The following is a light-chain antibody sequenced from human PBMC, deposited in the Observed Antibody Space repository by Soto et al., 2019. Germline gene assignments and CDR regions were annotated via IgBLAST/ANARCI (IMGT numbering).Light chain of an antibody. Sequence: EIVLTQSPGTLALSPGERATLSCRASQSVSSNYLTWYQQKRGQAPRLLIHGASSRATGIPDRFSGSGSGTDFTLTISRLEPEDFAVYYCQQYGSSRFTFGPGTKVGIK. CDR3: QQYGSSRFT. J-gene: IGKJ3*01. V-gene: IGKV3-20*01. CDR1: QSVSSNY. CDR2: GAS.